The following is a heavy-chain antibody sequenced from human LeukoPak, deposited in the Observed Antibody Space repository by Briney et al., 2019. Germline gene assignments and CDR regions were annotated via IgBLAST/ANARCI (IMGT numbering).Heavy chain of an antibody. CDR2: IKSKTDGGTT. J-gene: IGHJ4*02. Sequence: PGGSLRLSCAASGFTFSNAWMSWVRQAPGKGLEWVGRIKSKTDGGTTDYAAPVKGRFTISRDDSKNTLYLQMNSLETEDTAVYYCTTDSGSYSQGFDYWGQGTLVTVSS. D-gene: IGHD3-10*01. CDR3: TTDSGSYSQGFDY. CDR1: GFTFSNAW. V-gene: IGHV3-15*01.